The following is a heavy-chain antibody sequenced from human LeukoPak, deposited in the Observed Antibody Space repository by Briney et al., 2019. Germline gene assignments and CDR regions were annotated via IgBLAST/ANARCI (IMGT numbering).Heavy chain of an antibody. J-gene: IGHJ4*02. V-gene: IGHV3-21*01. D-gene: IGHD3-22*01. CDR3: ARDYYYDSSGYSYDY. Sequence: GGSLRLSCAASGFTFSSYRMNWVRQAPGKGLEWVSSISSSSSYIYYADSVKGRFTISRDNAKNSLYLQMNSLRAEDTAVYYCARDYYYDSSGYSYDYWGQGTLVTVSS. CDR2: ISSSSSYI. CDR1: GFTFSSYR.